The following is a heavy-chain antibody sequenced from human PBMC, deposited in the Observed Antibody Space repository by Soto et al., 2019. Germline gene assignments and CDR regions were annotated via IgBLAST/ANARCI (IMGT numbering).Heavy chain of an antibody. Sequence: ASVKVSCKVSGYTLTELSMHWVRQAPGKGLEWMGGFDPEDGETIYAQKFQGRVTMTEDTSTDTAYMELSSLRSEDTAVYYCATVLPGIAVAGLWLPDYWGQGTLVTVSS. J-gene: IGHJ4*02. CDR1: GYTLTELS. D-gene: IGHD6-19*01. CDR2: FDPEDGET. CDR3: ATVLPGIAVAGLWLPDY. V-gene: IGHV1-24*01.